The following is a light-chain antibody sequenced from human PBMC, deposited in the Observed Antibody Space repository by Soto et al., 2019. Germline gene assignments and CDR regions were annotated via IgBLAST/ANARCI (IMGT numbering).Light chain of an antibody. J-gene: IGKJ1*01. Sequence: AIETTQSPSSLSESLGDTVTITCRASQGIGKDLAWFQQRPGKDPKLLIYGASGLQNGVPSRFSGSGSGTDFNLTISGLQTEDFATYFCLQEFNYPWTFGQGTKVDIK. V-gene: IGKV1-6*01. CDR2: GAS. CDR1: QGIGKD. CDR3: LQEFNYPWT.